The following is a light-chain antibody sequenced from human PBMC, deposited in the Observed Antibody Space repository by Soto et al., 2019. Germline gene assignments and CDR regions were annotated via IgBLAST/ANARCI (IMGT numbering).Light chain of an antibody. J-gene: IGKJ3*01. CDR3: QESYTTLFT. Sequence: DIQMTQSPSTLSASVGDRVTITCRASQSISSWLAWYQQKPGKAPTLLIYGASSLQSGVPSRFSGSGSGTDFTLTISSLQPEDVATYYCQESYTTLFTFGPGTKV. V-gene: IGKV1-39*01. CDR1: QSISSW. CDR2: GAS.